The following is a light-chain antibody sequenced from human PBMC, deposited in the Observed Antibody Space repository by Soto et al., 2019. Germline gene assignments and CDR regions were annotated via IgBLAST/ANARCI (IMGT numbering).Light chain of an antibody. CDR3: QKYNSVPFT. V-gene: IGKV1-27*01. J-gene: IGKJ3*01. CDR1: QGISNY. Sequence: DFQMTQSPSSLSASVGDRVTITCRASQGISNYLAWYQQKPGKVPKLLIYAASTLQSGVPSRFSGSGSGTDFTVTISSLQPEDVATYYCQKYNSVPFTFGPGTKVDIK. CDR2: AAS.